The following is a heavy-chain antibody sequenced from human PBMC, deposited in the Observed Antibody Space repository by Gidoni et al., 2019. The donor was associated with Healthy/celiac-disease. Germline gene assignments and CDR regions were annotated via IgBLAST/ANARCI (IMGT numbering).Heavy chain of an antibody. CDR1: GYTFPSYY. CDR3: ARGRLTIFGKGGWFDP. D-gene: IGHD3-3*01. V-gene: IGHV1-46*03. Sequence: QVQLVQSGAEVKKPGASVKVSCKASGYTFPSYYMHWVRQAPGQGLEWMGIITPSGGSTSYAQKFQGRVTMTRDTSTSTVYMELSSLRSEDTAVYYCARGRLTIFGKGGWFDPWGQGTLVTVSS. J-gene: IGHJ5*02. CDR2: ITPSGGST.